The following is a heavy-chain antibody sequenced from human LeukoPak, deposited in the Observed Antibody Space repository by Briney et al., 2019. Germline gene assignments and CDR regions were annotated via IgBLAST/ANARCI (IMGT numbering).Heavy chain of an antibody. J-gene: IGHJ4*02. V-gene: IGHV1-69*06. CDR2: IIPIFGTA. CDR3: ARSYYYGSGSYFDY. D-gene: IGHD3-10*01. CDR1: GGTFSNYA. Sequence: ASVKVSCKASGGTFSNYAISWVRQAPGQGLEWMGGIIPIFGTANYAQKFRGRVTITADKSTRTAYMELSSLRSDDTAVYYCARSYYYGSGSYFDYWGQGTLVTVSS.